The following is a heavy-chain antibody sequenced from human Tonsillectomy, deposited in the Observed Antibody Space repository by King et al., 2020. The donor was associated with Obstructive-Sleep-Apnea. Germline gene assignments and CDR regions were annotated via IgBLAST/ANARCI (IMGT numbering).Heavy chain of an antibody. CDR1: GFTCSSYW. Sequence: VQLVESGGGLVQPGGSLRLSCAASGFTCSSYWMSWVRQAPGKGLEWVANIKQDGSEKYYVDSVKGRFTISRDNAKNSLYLQMNSLRAEDTAVYYCARGRSVWGRTFDYWGQGTLVTVSS. CDR2: IKQDGSEK. J-gene: IGHJ4*02. D-gene: IGHD3-10*01. CDR3: ARGRSVWGRTFDY. V-gene: IGHV3-7*03.